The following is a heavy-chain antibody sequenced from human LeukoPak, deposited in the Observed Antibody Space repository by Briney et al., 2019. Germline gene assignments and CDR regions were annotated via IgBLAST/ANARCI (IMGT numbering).Heavy chain of an antibody. Sequence: GVLLLSCTASGLTFVDYSMNWVRQAPGKGLEWVGFIRSKAYGGRTDYAASVKGRFTISKNDSKSIAYLQMNSLKTEDTAVYYCTRAIFRAPYYHYYMDVWGKGTTVTVSS. D-gene: IGHD2-21*01. CDR2: IRSKAYGGRT. J-gene: IGHJ6*03. CDR1: GLTFVDYS. V-gene: IGHV3-49*04. CDR3: TRAIFRAPYYHYYMDV.